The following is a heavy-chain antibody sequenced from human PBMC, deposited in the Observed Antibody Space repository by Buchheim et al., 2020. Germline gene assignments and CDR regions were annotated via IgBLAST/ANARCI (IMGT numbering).Heavy chain of an antibody. J-gene: IGHJ5*02. V-gene: IGHV1-8*01. CDR3: ARDYFPYYYDSSGKGWFDP. D-gene: IGHD3-22*01. Sequence: QVQLVQSGAEVKKPGASVKVSCKASGYTFTSYDVTWVRQATGQGLEWMGWMNPNSGNTGYAQKFQGRVTMTRHTSISTAYMELSSLRSEDTAVYYCARDYFPYYYDSSGKGWFDPWGQGTL. CDR2: MNPNSGNT. CDR1: GYTFTSYD.